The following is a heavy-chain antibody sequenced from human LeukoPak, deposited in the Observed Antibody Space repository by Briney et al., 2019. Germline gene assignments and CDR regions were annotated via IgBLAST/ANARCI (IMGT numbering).Heavy chain of an antibody. Sequence: ASVKVSCRASGYTFTSYAMNWVRQAPGQGLEWMGWINTNTGNPTYAQGFTGRFVFSLDTSVSTAYLQISSLKAEDTAVYYCARSTIFPYYYMDVWGKGTTVTVSS. D-gene: IGHD3-3*01. CDR2: INTNTGNP. CDR3: ARSTIFPYYYMDV. V-gene: IGHV7-4-1*02. CDR1: GYTFTSYA. J-gene: IGHJ6*03.